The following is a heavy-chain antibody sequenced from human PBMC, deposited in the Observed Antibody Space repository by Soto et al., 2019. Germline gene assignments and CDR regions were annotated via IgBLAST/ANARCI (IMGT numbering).Heavy chain of an antibody. CDR2: IYYSGST. D-gene: IGHD3-16*01. V-gene: IGHV4-39*02. CDR3: ARDAFGYYYGMDV. Sequence: SETLSLTCTVSGGSISSSSYYWGWIRQPPGKGLEWIGSIYYSGSTYYNPSLKSRVTISVDTSKNQCSLKLSSVTASDTAGYYCARDAFGYYYGMDVWGQGTTVTVSS. J-gene: IGHJ6*02. CDR1: GGSISSSSYY.